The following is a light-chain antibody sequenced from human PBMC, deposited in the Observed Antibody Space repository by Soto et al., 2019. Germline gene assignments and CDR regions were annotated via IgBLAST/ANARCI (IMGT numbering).Light chain of an antibody. J-gene: IGKJ1*01. V-gene: IGKV1-5*01. CDR2: DAS. Sequence: DIQMTQSPSTLSASVGDRVTITCRASQSISSWLAWYQQKPGKAPKLLIYDASGLESGVPSRFSGSGSGTEFTLTISSLQPDDFAVYYCQQRSNWPPWTFGQGTKVDIK. CDR1: QSISSW. CDR3: QQRSNWPPWT.